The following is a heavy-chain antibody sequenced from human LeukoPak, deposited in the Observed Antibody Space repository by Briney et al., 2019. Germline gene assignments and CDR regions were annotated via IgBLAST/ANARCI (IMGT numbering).Heavy chain of an antibody. Sequence: SETLSLTCAVYGVSFSGYYWNWIRQPPGKGLEWIGYIYYSGSTNYNPSLKSRVTISVDTSKNQFSLKLSSVTAADTAVYYCARAAYSGSYHSDYWGQGTLVTVSS. CDR2: IYYSGST. CDR3: ARAAYSGSYHSDY. D-gene: IGHD1-26*01. V-gene: IGHV4-59*01. J-gene: IGHJ4*02. CDR1: GVSFSGYY.